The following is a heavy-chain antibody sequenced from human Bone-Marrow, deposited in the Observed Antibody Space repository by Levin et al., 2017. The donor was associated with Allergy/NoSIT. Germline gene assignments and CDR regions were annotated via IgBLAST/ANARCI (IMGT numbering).Heavy chain of an antibody. V-gene: IGHV7-4-1*02. CDR2: ISTDTGNP. Sequence: ASVKVSCKTSGYTFTSHSINWVRQAPGQGLEWMGWISTDTGNPTYAQGFTGRFVFSSDTSLRTTYLQITDLKPEDTAIYYCTRDGTGFCAATACQYSDFWGQGALVTVSS. D-gene: IGHD1-14*01. CDR3: TRDGTGFCAATACQYSDF. J-gene: IGHJ4*02. CDR1: GYTFTSHS.